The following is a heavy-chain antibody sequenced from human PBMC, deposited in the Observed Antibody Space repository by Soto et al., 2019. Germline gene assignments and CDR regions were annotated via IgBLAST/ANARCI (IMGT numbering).Heavy chain of an antibody. CDR1: GYTFPSYG. CDR3: ARDGRGTAMGCPAGDWFDP. D-gene: IGHD5-18*01. V-gene: IGHV1-18*01. Sequence: QVQLVQYGAGVKKPGASVKVYCKASGYTFPSYGISWVRQAPGQGLAWMGWISAYNGNTNYAQKLQGRGTMTTDTSTRTAYMEPKRLTPDDTAVYYCARDGRGTAMGCPAGDWFDPWGPGTLVTVSP. J-gene: IGHJ5*02. CDR2: ISAYNGNT.